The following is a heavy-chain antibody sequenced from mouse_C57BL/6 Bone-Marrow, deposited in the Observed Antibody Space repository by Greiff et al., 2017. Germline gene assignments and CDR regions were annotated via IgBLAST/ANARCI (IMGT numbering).Heavy chain of an antibody. J-gene: IGHJ1*03. CDR2: IWRGGST. CDR3: AKHGSSLSYWYFDV. Sequence: QVQLQQSGPGLVQPSQSLSITCTVSGFSLTSYGVHWVRQSPGKGLEWLGVIWRGGSTDYNAAFMSRLSITKDNSKSQVFFKMNSLQADDTAIYXCAKHGSSLSYWYFDVWGTGTTVTVSS. D-gene: IGHD1-1*01. V-gene: IGHV2-5*01. CDR1: GFSLTSYG.